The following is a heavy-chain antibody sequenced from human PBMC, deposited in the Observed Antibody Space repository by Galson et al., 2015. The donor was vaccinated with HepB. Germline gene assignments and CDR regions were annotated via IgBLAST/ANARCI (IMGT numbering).Heavy chain of an antibody. Sequence: SLRLSCAASGFSVTSHGMNWVRQAPGKGLEWVSGISATDGSTSYADSVKGRFAIYRDKSKNTLYLEMNSLRAEDTALYYWARVGEVIPPGTLPWGPKKAPVGLDYWGQGTLVTVSS. CDR2: ISATDGST. CDR1: GFSVTSHG. D-gene: IGHD3-16*02. J-gene: IGHJ4*02. CDR3: ARVGEVIPPGTLPWGPKKAPVGLDY. V-gene: IGHV3-23*01.